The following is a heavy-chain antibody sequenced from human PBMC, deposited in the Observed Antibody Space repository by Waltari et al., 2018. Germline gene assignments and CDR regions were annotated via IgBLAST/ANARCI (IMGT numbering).Heavy chain of an antibody. Sequence: EGHLEESGGTLIHPGGSLKLSCEVSGFTFSAYWMHWARQSPGKGLMWVERISNEGTRARYADSVNGRFTVSRDNTKNTLYLQMHSLTAEDTAVYFCARVEPADYIGTDYWGPGTLVTVSS. D-gene: IGHD1-1*01. V-gene: IGHV3-74*02. CDR2: ISNEGTRA. CDR1: GFTFSAYW. J-gene: IGHJ4*02. CDR3: ARVEPADYIGTDY.